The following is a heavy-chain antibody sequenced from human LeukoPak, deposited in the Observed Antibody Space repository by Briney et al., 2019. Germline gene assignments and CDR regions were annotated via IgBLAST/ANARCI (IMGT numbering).Heavy chain of an antibody. J-gene: IGHJ5*02. CDR2: MNPNSGNT. D-gene: IGHD3-3*01. CDR1: GYTFTSYD. V-gene: IGHV1-8*03. CDR3: ARGGSYDFWSGYYSRGWFDP. Sequence: GASVKVSCKASGYTFTSYDINWVRQATGQGLEWMGWMNPNSGNTGYAQKFQGRVTITRNTSISTAYMELSSLRSEDTAVYYCARGGSYDFWSGYYSRGWFDPWGQGTLVTVSP.